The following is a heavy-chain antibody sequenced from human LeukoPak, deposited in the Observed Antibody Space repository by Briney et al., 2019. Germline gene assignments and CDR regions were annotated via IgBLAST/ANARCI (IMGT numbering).Heavy chain of an antibody. V-gene: IGHV3-15*01. D-gene: IGHD3-22*01. J-gene: IGHJ4*02. Sequence: PGGPLRLSCAVFGSGFPFRNAWMSWVRQAPGKGLEWVGRFKSKTDGGTTDYAAPVKGRFTILRDDSKNTLYLQMNSLKTEDTAVYYCTTVGIWKIITGEDHWGQGTLVAVSS. CDR3: TTVGIWKIITGEDH. CDR2: FKSKTDGGTT. CDR1: GFPFRNAW.